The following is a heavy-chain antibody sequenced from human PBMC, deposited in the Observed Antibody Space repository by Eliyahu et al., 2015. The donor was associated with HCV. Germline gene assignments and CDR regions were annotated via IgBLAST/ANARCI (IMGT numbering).Heavy chain of an antibody. Sequence: HLQLQESGPGLVKPSETLSLTCTVSGXXXXIXSYXWGWIRQPPGKGLEWIGSIYYSGSTYYSPSLKSRVTISGDTSKNQFSLNLASVTAADTAVYYCARHTSGWTLTVNFDYWGQGTLVTVSS. CDR2: IYYSGST. CDR3: ARHTSGWTLTVNFDY. D-gene: IGHD6-19*01. CDR1: GXXXXIXSYX. V-gene: IGHV4-39*01. J-gene: IGHJ4*02.